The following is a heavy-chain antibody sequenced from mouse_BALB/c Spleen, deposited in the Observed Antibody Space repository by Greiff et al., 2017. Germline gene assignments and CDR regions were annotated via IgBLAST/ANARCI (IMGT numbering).Heavy chain of an antibody. CDR1: GYTFTSYW. CDR3: TREGAYDYDGARFAY. V-gene: IGHV1S22*01. J-gene: IGHJ3*01. CDR2: IYPGSGST. Sequence: KQPGSELVRPGASVKLSCKASGYTFTSYWMHWVKQRPGQGLEWIGNIYPGSGSTNYDEKFKSKATLTVDTSSSTAYMQLSSLTSEDSAVYYCTREGAYDYDGARFAYWGQGTLVTVSA. D-gene: IGHD2-4*01.